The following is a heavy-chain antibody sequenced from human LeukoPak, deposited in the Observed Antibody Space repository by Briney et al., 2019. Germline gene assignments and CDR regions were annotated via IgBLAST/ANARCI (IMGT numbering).Heavy chain of an antibody. CDR2: ISSSSSTI. D-gene: IGHD1-26*01. Sequence: GGSLRLSCAASGFTFSSYAMSWVRQAPGKGLEWVSFISSSSSTIYYADSVKGRFTISRDNAKNSLYLQMNSLRAEDTAVYYCARDRGGSYSAIDYWGQGTLVTVSS. V-gene: IGHV3-48*04. J-gene: IGHJ4*02. CDR1: GFTFSSYA. CDR3: ARDRGGSYSAIDY.